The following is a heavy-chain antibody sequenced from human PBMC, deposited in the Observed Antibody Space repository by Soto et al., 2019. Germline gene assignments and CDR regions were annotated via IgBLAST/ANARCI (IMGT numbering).Heavy chain of an antibody. CDR1: GFSLSSTRMA. Sequence: QITLKESGPTLVKPTQTLTLTCTFSGFSLSSTRMAVGWIRQPPGKALERLALIYWNDDKRYSPFLKSRLTITKDTSKNQVVLTMSKMDPVDTARYYCAHIVVAGLGYYFDYWGQGTLVTVSS. CDR3: AHIVVAGLGYYFDY. D-gene: IGHD6-19*01. V-gene: IGHV2-5*01. CDR2: IYWNDDK. J-gene: IGHJ4*02.